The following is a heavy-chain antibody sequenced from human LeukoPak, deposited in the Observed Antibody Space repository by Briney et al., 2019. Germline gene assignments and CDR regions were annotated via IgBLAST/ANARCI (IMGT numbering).Heavy chain of an antibody. Sequence: SQTLSLTCTVSGGSISSGSYYWSWIRQPAGKGLEWIGRIYTSGSTNYNPSLKSRVTISVDTSKHQFSLKLSSVAAADTAVYYCARDPSIAVAGTGFDYWGQGTLVTVSS. D-gene: IGHD6-19*01. CDR1: GGSISSGSYY. J-gene: IGHJ4*02. V-gene: IGHV4-61*02. CDR2: IYTSGST. CDR3: ARDPSIAVAGTGFDY.